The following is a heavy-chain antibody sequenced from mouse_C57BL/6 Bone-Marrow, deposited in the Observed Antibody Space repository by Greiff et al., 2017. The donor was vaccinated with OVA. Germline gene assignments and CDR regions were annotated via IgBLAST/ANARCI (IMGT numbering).Heavy chain of an antibody. D-gene: IGHD1-1*01. CDR1: GYTFTSYG. CDR3: ARVITTVVASRYFDV. V-gene: IGHV1-81*01. Sequence: VMLVESGAELARPGASVKLSCKASGYTFTSYGISWVKQRTGQGLEWIGEIYPRSGNTYYNEKFKGKATLTADKSSSTAYMELRSLTSEDSAVYFCARVITTVVASRYFDVWGTGTTVTVSS. J-gene: IGHJ1*03. CDR2: IYPRSGNT.